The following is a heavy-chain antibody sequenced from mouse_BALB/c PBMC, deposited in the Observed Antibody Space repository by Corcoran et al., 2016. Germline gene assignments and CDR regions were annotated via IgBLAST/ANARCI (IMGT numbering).Heavy chain of an antibody. V-gene: IGHV14-3*02. J-gene: IGHJ4*01. CDR2: IDPANGNT. Sequence: EVQLQQSGAELVKPGASVKLSCTASGFNIKDTYMHWVKQRPEQGLEWIGRIDPANGNTKYDPKFQGKATITADTSSNTAYLQLSSLTSEDTAVYYCARDPLDGRYAMDYWGQGTSVTVSS. CDR1: GFNIKDTY. CDR3: ARDPLDGRYAMDY. D-gene: IGHD2-3*01.